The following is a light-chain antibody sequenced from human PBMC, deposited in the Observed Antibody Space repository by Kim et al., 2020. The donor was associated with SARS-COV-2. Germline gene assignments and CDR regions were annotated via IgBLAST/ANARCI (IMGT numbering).Light chain of an antibody. CDR1: SSDVGAYNY. Sequence: GQSITISCTGTSSDVGAYNYVSWYQQHPGKAPKLMIYDVSNRPSGVSIHFSGSKSGNTASLTISGLQAEDEADYYCSSYTTSSTLVFGGGTKLTVL. V-gene: IGLV2-14*03. J-gene: IGLJ2*01. CDR3: SSYTTSSTLV. CDR2: DVS.